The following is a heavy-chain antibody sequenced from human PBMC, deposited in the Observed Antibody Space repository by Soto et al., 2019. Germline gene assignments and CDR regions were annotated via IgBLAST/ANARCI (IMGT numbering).Heavy chain of an antibody. J-gene: IGHJ3*02. V-gene: IGHV2-5*02. Sequence: QITLKESGPTLVKPTQTLTLTCTFSGFSFSTSGVGVGWIRQPPEKAMEWLALIYWDDDSRYSPSLKSRLTITKDTSKNQVVLTMTNMDPVDTATYYCAHARRRYDAFDIWGQGTMVTVSS. CDR3: AHARRRYDAFDI. D-gene: IGHD3-9*01. CDR1: GFSFSTSGVG. CDR2: IYWDDDS.